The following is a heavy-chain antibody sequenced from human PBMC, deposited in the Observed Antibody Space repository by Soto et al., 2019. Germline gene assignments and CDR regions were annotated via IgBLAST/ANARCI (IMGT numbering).Heavy chain of an antibody. Sequence: QVQLQESGPGLVKPSGTLSLTCAVSSGSITGYNWWSWVRQSPGKGLEWIGEIYHNGNTNYNPSLKSRVAISVDKPSTQFSLTVNSVSAADTAVYYCARISVIPAAIGFDSWGQGILVTVSS. J-gene: IGHJ4*02. CDR2: IYHNGNT. D-gene: IGHD2-2*01. CDR3: ARISVIPAAIGFDS. CDR1: SGSITGYNW. V-gene: IGHV4-4*02.